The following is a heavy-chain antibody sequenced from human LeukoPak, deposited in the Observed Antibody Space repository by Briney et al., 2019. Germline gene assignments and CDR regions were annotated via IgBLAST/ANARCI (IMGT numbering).Heavy chain of an antibody. D-gene: IGHD6-19*01. CDR1: GFTFSSYW. J-gene: IGHJ4*02. CDR2: INSDDSST. V-gene: IGHV3-74*01. CDR3: ARAAGAVYSSGWYAWAY. Sequence: GGSLRLSCAASGFTFSSYWMHWVRQAPGKGLVWVSRINSDDSSTSYADSVKGRLTISRDNAKSTLYLQMNSLRAEDTAVYYCARAAGAVYSSGWYAWAYWGQGTLVTVSS.